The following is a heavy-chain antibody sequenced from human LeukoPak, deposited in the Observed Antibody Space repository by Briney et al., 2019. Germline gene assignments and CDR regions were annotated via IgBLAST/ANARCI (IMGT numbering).Heavy chain of an antibody. J-gene: IGHJ4*02. CDR2: IYTSGAT. D-gene: IGHD3-3*01. Sequence: SETLSLTCTVTSGSINGHYWSWIRQPAGKDMQWIGRIYTSGATNYNPSFKSRVTMSIDTSKKEFTLKLTSVTAADTAVYYCARDQYFDFWSSNATPYYFDYWGPGSRVTVSS. CDR3: ARDQYFDFWSSNATPYYFDY. CDR1: SGSINGHY. V-gene: IGHV4-4*07.